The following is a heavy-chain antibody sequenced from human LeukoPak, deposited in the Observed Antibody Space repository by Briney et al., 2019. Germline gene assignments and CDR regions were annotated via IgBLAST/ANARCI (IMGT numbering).Heavy chain of an antibody. Sequence: SETLSLTCTVSGGSISSYYWSWIRQPPGKGLEWIGYIYYSGSTNYNPSLKSRVTISVDTSKNQFSLKLSSVTAADTAVYYRARHFPLWFGGAFDYWGQGTLVTVSS. CDR3: ARHFPLWFGGAFDY. CDR2: IYYSGST. V-gene: IGHV4-59*08. D-gene: IGHD3-10*01. J-gene: IGHJ4*02. CDR1: GGSISSYY.